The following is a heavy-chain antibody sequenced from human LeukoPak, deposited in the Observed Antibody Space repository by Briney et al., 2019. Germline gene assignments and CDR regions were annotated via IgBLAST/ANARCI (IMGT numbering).Heavy chain of an antibody. Sequence: PSETLSLTCSVSGGSLRSNYWSWIRQPPAKGREWIGYIYHSGNTNYNPSLKSRVTISVDKSKNQFSLNLRSVTAAHTAVYYCTRHALTGDDYSDYWGQGTLVTVSS. J-gene: IGHJ4*02. CDR2: IYHSGNT. D-gene: IGHD7-27*01. CDR3: TRHALTGDDYSDY. CDR1: GGSLRSNY. V-gene: IGHV4-59*08.